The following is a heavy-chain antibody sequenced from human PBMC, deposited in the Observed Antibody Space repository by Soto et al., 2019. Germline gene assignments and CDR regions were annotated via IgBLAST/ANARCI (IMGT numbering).Heavy chain of an antibody. CDR2: ISGNGDSS. CDR3: VHPRSTVQIPAX. V-gene: IGHV3-64D*06. J-gene: IGHJ4*02. D-gene: IGHD4-17*01. CDR1: GFTFGMFS. Sequence: PEGCLRLSWSASGFTFGMFSMHWVRQDPGTGLKYVSGISGNGDSSYYGDSVKGRFTISIDNAKNTLYLQMSSLRAVDTAVYYCVHPRSTVQIPAXCGQGPPVT.